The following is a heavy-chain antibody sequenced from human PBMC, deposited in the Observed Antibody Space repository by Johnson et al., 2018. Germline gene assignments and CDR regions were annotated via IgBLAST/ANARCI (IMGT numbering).Heavy chain of an antibody. J-gene: IGHJ6*03. D-gene: IGHD3-3*01. Sequence: QVQLVQSGAEVKKPGSSVKVSCKASGGTFSSYANSWVRQAPGQGLEWMGGVIPIFGTANYAQKFQGRVTINADESPSKAYMGMSSLRYEDTAVDYCAGRRLDGLFRGYYYSMGVWGKGTTVTVSS. CDR2: VIPIFGTA. CDR1: GGTFSSYA. CDR3: AGRRLDGLFRGYYYSMGV. V-gene: IGHV1-69*01.